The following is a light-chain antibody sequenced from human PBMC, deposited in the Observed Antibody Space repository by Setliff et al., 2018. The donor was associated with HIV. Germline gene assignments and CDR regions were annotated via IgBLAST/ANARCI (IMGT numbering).Light chain of an antibody. CDR3: CSYTSSLTYV. Sequence: QSVLAQPASVSGSPGQSITLSCTGTSSDVGSYNFVSWYQQHPGKAPQLIIYDVSQRPSGVSSRFSGSKSGNTASLTISGLQAEDQADYYCCSYTSSLTYVFGTGTKVTVL. CDR2: DVS. CDR1: SSDVGSYNF. J-gene: IGLJ1*01. V-gene: IGLV2-14*03.